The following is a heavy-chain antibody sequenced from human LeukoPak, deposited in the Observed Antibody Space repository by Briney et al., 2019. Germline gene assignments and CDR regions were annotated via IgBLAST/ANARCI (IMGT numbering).Heavy chain of an antibody. CDR3: ARGDYYYMDV. CDR2: IRSEGSNK. Sequence: GGSLRLSCAASGFTFSYYAMHWVRQAPGKGLEWVAFIRSEGSNKYYADSVKGRFTVSRDNAKNSLYLQMNTLRADDTAVYYCARGDYYYMDVWGKGTTVTVSS. J-gene: IGHJ6*03. CDR1: GFTFSYYA. V-gene: IGHV3-30*02.